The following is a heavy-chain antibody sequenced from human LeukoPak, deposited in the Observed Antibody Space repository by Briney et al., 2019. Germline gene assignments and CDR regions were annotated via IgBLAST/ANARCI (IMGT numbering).Heavy chain of an antibody. D-gene: IGHD2-15*01. CDR2: INPNSGGT. V-gene: IGHV1-2*02. CDR1: GYTFTGYY. J-gene: IGHJ4*02. Sequence: SVKVSCKAAGYTFTGYYMYWVRQAPGHGLGWMGWINPNSGGTNHAQKFQGRVSRTRDTSISTAYMELSRLRSDDTAVYYCARRYCSGGSCYSDYWGQGTLVTVSS. CDR3: ARRYCSGGSCYSDY.